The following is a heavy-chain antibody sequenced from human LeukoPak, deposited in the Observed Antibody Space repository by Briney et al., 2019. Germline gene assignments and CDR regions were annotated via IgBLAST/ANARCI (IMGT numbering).Heavy chain of an antibody. D-gene: IGHD3-16*01. CDR3: ARAHDYDYVWGIKTYYYYYGMDV. V-gene: IGHV4-30-2*01. Sequence: PSETLSLTCAVSGGSISSGGYSWSWIRQPPGKGLEWIGYIYHSGSTYYNPSLKSRVTTSVDRSKNQFSLKLSSVTAADTAVYYCARAHDYDYVWGIKTYYYYYGMDVWGQGTTVTVSS. CDR1: GGSISSGGYS. CDR2: IYHSGST. J-gene: IGHJ6*02.